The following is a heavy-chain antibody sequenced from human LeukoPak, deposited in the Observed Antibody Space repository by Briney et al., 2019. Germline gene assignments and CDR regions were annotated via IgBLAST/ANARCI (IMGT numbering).Heavy chain of an antibody. CDR2: ISAYNGNT. CDR3: ARDRRSYGDRDFDY. J-gene: IGHJ4*02. D-gene: IGHD4-17*01. Sequence: ASVKVSCKASGYTFTSYGISWVRQAPGQGLEWMGWISAYNGNTNYAQKLQGRVTMTTDTSTSTAYMELRSLRPDDTAVYYCARDRRSYGDRDFDYWGQGTLVTVSS. V-gene: IGHV1-18*01. CDR1: GYTFTSYG.